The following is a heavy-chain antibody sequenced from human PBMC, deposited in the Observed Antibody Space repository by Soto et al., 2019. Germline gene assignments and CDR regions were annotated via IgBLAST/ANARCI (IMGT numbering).Heavy chain of an antibody. D-gene: IGHD1-7*01. V-gene: IGHV4-30-4*01. CDR3: ARVITGTLRFDP. CDR1: GGSISSGDYY. J-gene: IGHJ5*02. Sequence: QVQLQESGPGLVKPSQTLSLTCTVSGGSISSGDYYWSWIRQPPGKGLEWIGYIYYSGSTYYNPSLKSRVTISVHTSKNPFSLKLSSVTAADTAVYYCARVITGTLRFDPWGQGTLVTVSS. CDR2: IYYSGST.